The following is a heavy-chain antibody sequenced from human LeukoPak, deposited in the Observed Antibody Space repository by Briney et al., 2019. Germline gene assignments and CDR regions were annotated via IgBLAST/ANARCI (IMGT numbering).Heavy chain of an antibody. CDR1: GGSISSGGYS. CDR3: ARDHIAAGYNWFDP. CDR2: IYHSGST. V-gene: IGHV4-30-2*01. Sequence: SQILSLTCAVSGGSISSGGYSWSWIRQPPGKGLEWIGYIYHSGSTYYNPSLKSRVTISVDRSKNQFSLKLSSVTAADTAVYYCARDHIAAGYNWFDPWGQGTLVTVSS. J-gene: IGHJ5*02. D-gene: IGHD6-6*01.